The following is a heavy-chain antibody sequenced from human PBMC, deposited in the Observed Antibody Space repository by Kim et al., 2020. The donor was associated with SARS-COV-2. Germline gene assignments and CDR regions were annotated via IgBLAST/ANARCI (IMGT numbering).Heavy chain of an antibody. CDR2: IWYDGRNK. Sequence: GGSLRLSCAASGFTFSTHCMHWVRQAPGKGLEWVAVIWYDGRNKYYADSVKGRFTISRDNSKNTVYLQMNSLRAEDTAVYYCARDSGNFSCDYWGQGTLV. V-gene: IGHV3-33*01. J-gene: IGHJ4*02. D-gene: IGHD1-26*01. CDR3: ARDSGNFSCDY. CDR1: GFTFSTHC.